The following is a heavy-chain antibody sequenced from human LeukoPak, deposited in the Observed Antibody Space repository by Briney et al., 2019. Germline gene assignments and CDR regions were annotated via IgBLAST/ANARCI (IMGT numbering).Heavy chain of an antibody. D-gene: IGHD4-23*01. CDR3: ARSRGPGNHYFDY. CDR2: SSDTT. J-gene: IGHJ4*02. Sequence: GGSLRLSCAASGFTFSSYAMSWGRQAPRKGLEWVSTSSDTTYYTDSVKGRFTISRDTSKNTLYLQMNSLGAADTAVYYCARSRGPGNHYFDYWGQGALVTVSS. CDR1: GFTFSSYA. V-gene: IGHV3-23*01.